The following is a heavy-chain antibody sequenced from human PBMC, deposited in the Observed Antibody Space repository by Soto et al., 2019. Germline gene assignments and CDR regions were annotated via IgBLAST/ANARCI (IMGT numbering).Heavy chain of an antibody. CDR1: VFTLNSYS. Sequence: GGSARLSRPAYVFTLNSYSMNWVRQAPGKGLEWVSSISSSSSYIYYADSVKGRFTISRDNANNSLYLQMNSLRAEDTAVYYCARVILPGYYYYYGMDVWGQGTTVTVSS. CDR3: ARVILPGYYYYYGMDV. V-gene: IGHV3-21*01. J-gene: IGHJ6*02. CDR2: ISSSSSYI. D-gene: IGHD3-9*01.